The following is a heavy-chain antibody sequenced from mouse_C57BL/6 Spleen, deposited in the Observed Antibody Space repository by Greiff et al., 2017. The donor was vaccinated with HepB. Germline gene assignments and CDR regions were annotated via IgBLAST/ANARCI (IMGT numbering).Heavy chain of an antibody. Sequence: QVQLKQPGAELVKPGASVKMSCKASGYTFTSYWITWVKQRPGQGLEWIGDIYPGSGSTNYNEKFKSKATLTVDTSSSTAYMQLSSLTSEDSAVYYCARGDYYGSSYGTSLDYWGQGTTLTVSS. CDR2: IYPGSGST. D-gene: IGHD1-1*01. CDR3: ARGDYYGSSYGTSLDY. CDR1: GYTFTSYW. J-gene: IGHJ2*01. V-gene: IGHV1-55*01.